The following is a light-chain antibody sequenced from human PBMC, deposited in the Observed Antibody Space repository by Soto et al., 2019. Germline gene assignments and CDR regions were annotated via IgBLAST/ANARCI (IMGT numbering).Light chain of an antibody. J-gene: IGKJ4*01. V-gene: IGKV3-11*01. CDR1: QSVSSYY. CDR3: QQRSNWPLT. CDR2: DVS. Sequence: EIVLTQSPGTLSLSPGERATLSCRASQSVSSYYLAWYQQKPGQAPRLLIYDVSNRATGIPARFSGSGSGTDFTLTISSLEPEDFAVYYCQQRSNWPLTFGGGTKVDI.